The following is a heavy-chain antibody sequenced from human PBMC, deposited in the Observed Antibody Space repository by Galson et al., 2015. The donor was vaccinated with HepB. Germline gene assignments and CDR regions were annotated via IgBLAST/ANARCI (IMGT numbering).Heavy chain of an antibody. V-gene: IGHV6-1*01. D-gene: IGHD2-21*02. CDR3: ARGGGREGKYCGGDCYSYYFDY. Sequence: CAISGDSVSSNSAAWNWIRQSPSRGLEWLGRTYYRSKWYNDYAVSVKSRITINPDTSKNQFSLQLNSVTPEDTAVYYCARGGGREGKYCGGDCYSYYFDYWGQGTLVTVSS. CDR1: GDSVSSNSAA. J-gene: IGHJ4*02. CDR2: TYYRSKWYN.